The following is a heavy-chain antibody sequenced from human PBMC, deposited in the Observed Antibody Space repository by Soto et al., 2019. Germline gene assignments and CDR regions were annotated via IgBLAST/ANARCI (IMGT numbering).Heavy chain of an antibody. CDR2: VHHDGGI. V-gene: IGHV4-34*01. D-gene: IGHD2-2*01. CDR3: SRGSGAQWPTSDY. CDR1: GASLSGYH. J-gene: IGHJ4*02. Sequence: QVQLQQWGAGLLKPSETLSLTCAVYGASLSGYHYTWIRQSPGQGLEWIGEVHHDGGINYNPSLARRVTISADASKNQFSLRLRSATAADTAVYYCSRGSGAQWPTSDYWGQGTLVTVSS.